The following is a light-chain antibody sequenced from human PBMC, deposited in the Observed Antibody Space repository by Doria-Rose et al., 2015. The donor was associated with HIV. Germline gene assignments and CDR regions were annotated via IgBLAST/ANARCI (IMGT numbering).Light chain of an antibody. CDR2: GAS. V-gene: IGKV3-20*01. J-gene: IGKJ1*01. Sequence: TQSPGTLSLSPGERATLSCRASQSVSANYLAWYQQRPAQSPRLLIYGASSRATDIPDRFSGSGSGTDFTLTISRLEPEDFAVYYCHQYASSRTFGQGTKVEIK. CDR3: HQYASSRT. CDR1: QSVSANY.